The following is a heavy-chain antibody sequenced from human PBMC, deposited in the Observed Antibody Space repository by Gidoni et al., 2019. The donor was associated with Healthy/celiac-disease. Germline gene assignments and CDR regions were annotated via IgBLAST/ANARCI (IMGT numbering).Heavy chain of an antibody. D-gene: IGHD6-13*01. Sequence: QVQLQQWGAGLLKPSETLSLTCAVYGGSFSGYYWSWIRQPPGKGLAWIGEINHSGSTNYNPSLKSRVTISVDTSKNQFSLKLSSVTAADTAVYYCAASTHSSPPTNWFDPWGQGTLVTVSS. J-gene: IGHJ5*02. CDR1: GGSFSGYY. V-gene: IGHV4-34*01. CDR2: INHSGST. CDR3: AASTHSSPPTNWFDP.